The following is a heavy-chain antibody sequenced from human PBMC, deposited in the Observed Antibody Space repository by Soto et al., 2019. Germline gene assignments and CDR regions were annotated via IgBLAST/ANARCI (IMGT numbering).Heavy chain of an antibody. CDR2: ISYYSGSI. J-gene: IGHJ6*02. CDR1: GFRFDDYG. Sequence: PGGSLSLSCAASGFRFDDYGMHWVRQVPGKGLEWVSVISYYSGSIGYADSVKGRFTISRDNAKNSLYLQMNSLRAEGTALYYCAKSRGGTANGMDVWGQGTTVTVSS. CDR3: AKSRGGTANGMDV. D-gene: IGHD2-15*01. V-gene: IGHV3-9*01.